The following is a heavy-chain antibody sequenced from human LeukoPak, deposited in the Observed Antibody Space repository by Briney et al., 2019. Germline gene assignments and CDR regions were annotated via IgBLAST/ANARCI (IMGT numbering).Heavy chain of an antibody. CDR1: GYTFASYY. Sequence: GASVKVSCKASGYTFASYYMHWVRQAPGQGLEWMGIINPSGGSTSYAQKFQGRVTMTRDTSTSTVYMELSSLRSEDTAVYYCARVDCSGGRCYTAHNFDYWGQGTLVTVSS. CDR2: INPSGGST. J-gene: IGHJ4*02. D-gene: IGHD2-15*01. V-gene: IGHV1-46*03. CDR3: ARVDCSGGRCYTAHNFDY.